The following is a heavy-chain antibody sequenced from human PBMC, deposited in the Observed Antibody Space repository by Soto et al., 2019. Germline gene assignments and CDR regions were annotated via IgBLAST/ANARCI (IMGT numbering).Heavy chain of an antibody. J-gene: IGHJ4*02. D-gene: IGHD1-26*01. CDR2: IRGSGGAT. V-gene: IGHV3-23*01. Sequence: EVQLLESGGGLVQPGGSLRLSCAASGLTLSGYAMTWVRQVPGKGLEWVSGIRGSGGATYYADSVKGRFTISRDNSQNKVYLQMNSLSPEDTDVYYCAKGPGGSRYYFDYWGQGTLVTVSS. CDR3: AKGPGGSRYYFDY. CDR1: GLTLSGYA.